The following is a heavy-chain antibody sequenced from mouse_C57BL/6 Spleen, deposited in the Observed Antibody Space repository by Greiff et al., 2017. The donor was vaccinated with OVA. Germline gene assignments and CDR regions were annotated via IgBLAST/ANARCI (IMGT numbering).Heavy chain of an antibody. J-gene: IGHJ2*01. CDR1: GYSFTGYF. Sequence: EVKLQESGPELVKPGDSVKISCKASGYSFTGYFMNWVMQSHGKSLEWIGRINPYNGDTFYNQKFKGKATLTVDKSSSTAHMELRSLTSEDSAVYYCARDTTVYFDYWGQGTTLTVSS. CDR2: INPYNGDT. V-gene: IGHV1-20*01. D-gene: IGHD1-1*01. CDR3: ARDTTVYFDY.